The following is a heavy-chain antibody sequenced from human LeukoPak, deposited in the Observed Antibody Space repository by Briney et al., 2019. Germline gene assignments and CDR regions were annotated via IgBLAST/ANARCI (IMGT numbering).Heavy chain of an antibody. D-gene: IGHD6-13*01. J-gene: IGHJ3*02. V-gene: IGHV4-39*01. CDR2: IYYSGST. CDR1: GGSISSSSYY. Sequence: SETLSLTCTVSGGSISSSSYYWGWIRQPPGKGLEWNGRIYYSGSTYYNPSLKSRVTISVDTSKNQFSLKLSSVTAADTAVYYCAKRRWDYSSSRRAFDIWGQGTMVTVSS. CDR3: AKRRWDYSSSRRAFDI.